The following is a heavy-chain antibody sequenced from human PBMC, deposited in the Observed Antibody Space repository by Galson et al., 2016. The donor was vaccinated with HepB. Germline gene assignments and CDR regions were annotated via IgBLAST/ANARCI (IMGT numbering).Heavy chain of an antibody. D-gene: IGHD1-7*01. Sequence: SVKVSCKASGYTFTNYDINWVRQATGQGLEWMGWMNPKSGNTGYAQKFQGRVTMTRNTSISTAYMELNSLRSEDTAVYYCARGVPRWVGNWNYNWFDPWGQGTLVTVSS. V-gene: IGHV1-8*01. CDR3: ARGVPRWVGNWNYNWFDP. J-gene: IGHJ5*02. CDR2: MNPKSGNT. CDR1: GYTFTNYD.